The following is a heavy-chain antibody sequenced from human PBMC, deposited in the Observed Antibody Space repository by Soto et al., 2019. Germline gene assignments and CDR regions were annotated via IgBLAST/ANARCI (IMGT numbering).Heavy chain of an antibody. J-gene: IGHJ4*02. CDR2: IYYSGST. CDR1: GGSISSGGYY. D-gene: IGHD6-13*01. V-gene: IGHV4-31*03. CDR3: AREPYSSSWCDY. Sequence: SETLYLTCTVSGGSISSGGYYWIWIRHHPGKGLEWIGYIYYSGSTYYNPSLKSRVTISVDTSKNQFSLKLSSVTAADTAVYYCAREPYSSSWCDYWGQGTLVTVSS.